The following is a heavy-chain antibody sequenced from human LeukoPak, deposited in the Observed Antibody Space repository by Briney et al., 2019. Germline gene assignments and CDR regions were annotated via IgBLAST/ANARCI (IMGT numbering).Heavy chain of an antibody. J-gene: IGHJ4*02. D-gene: IGHD3-9*01. CDR2: IYYSGST. CDR1: GGSISSSSYY. CDR3: ARHGGYDILPGYPSPIDY. Sequence: SETLSLTCTVSGGSISSSSYYWGWIRQPPGKGLEWIGSIYYSGSTSYNPSLKSRVTISVDTSKNQFSLKLSSVTAADTAVYYCARHGGYDILPGYPSPIDYWGQGTLVTVSS. V-gene: IGHV4-39*01.